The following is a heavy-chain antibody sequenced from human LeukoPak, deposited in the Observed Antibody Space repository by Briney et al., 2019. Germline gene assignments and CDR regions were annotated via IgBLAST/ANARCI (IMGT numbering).Heavy chain of an antibody. CDR3: ARDGYDFWSGYYPFDY. CDR2: IYTSGST. CDR1: GGSISSYY. D-gene: IGHD3-3*01. Sequence: PSETLSLTCTASGGSISSYYWSWIRQPPGKGLEWIGRIYTSGSTNYNPSLKSRVTISVDTSKNQFSLKLSSVTAADTAVYYCARDGYDFWSGYYPFDYWGQGTLVTVSS. J-gene: IGHJ4*02. V-gene: IGHV4-4*08.